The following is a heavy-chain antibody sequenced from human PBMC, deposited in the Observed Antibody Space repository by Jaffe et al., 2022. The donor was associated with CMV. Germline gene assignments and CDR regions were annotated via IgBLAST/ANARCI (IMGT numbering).Heavy chain of an antibody. D-gene: IGHD4-4*01. Sequence: QVQLVQSGAEVKKPGASVKVSCKASGYTFTNYGVSWVRQAPGQGLEWMAWVSGYNGNTNYAQKFQGRVTVTADTSTNTAYMELRSLRSDDTAVYYCVKDVSYTNYVDFDYWGQGTLVTVSS. CDR2: VSGYNGNT. V-gene: IGHV1-18*04. CDR3: VKDVSYTNYVDFDY. CDR1: GYTFTNYG. J-gene: IGHJ4*02.